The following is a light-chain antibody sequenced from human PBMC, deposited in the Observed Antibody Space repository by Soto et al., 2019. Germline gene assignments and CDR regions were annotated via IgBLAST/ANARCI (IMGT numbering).Light chain of an antibody. CDR3: QQFNSYPSG. J-gene: IGKJ5*01. Sequence: DIQMTQSPTSLSASVGDRVTITCLASQGISSYLAWYQQKPGKAPKLLIYDASTLQSGVPSRFSGSGSGTEFTLTISSLQPEDFATYNCQQFNSYPSGFGQGTRLEIK. CDR1: QGISSY. V-gene: IGKV1-9*01. CDR2: DAS.